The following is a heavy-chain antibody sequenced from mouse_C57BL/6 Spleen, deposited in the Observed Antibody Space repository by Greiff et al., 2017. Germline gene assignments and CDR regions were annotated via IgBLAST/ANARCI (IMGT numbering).Heavy chain of an antibody. CDR3: ARSGDAFAY. Sequence: QVQLQQPGAELVMPGASVKLSCKASGYTFTSYWMHWVKQRSGQGLEWIGEIDPSDSYTNYNQKFKGKSTLTVDKSSSTAYMQLSSLTSEDSAVYYCARSGDAFAYWGQGTLVTVSA. J-gene: IGHJ3*01. CDR1: GYTFTSYW. CDR2: IDPSDSYT. V-gene: IGHV1-69*01. D-gene: IGHD3-1*01.